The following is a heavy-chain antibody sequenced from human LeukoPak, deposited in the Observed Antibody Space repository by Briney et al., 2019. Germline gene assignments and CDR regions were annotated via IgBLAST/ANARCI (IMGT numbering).Heavy chain of an antibody. J-gene: IGHJ4*02. CDR1: GYTFTSYY. Sequence: GASVKVSCKASGYTFTSYYMHWVRQAPGQGLEWMGIINPSGGSTSYAQKFQGRVTMTRDMSTSTVYMELSSLRSEDTAVYYCARSEGYSYGLSDFDYWGQGTLVTVSS. CDR2: INPSGGST. D-gene: IGHD5-18*01. V-gene: IGHV1-46*01. CDR3: ARSEGYSYGLSDFDY.